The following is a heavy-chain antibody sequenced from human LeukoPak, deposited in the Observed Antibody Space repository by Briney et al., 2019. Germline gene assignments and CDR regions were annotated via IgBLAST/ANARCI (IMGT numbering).Heavy chain of an antibody. V-gene: IGHV1-24*01. Sequence: ASVTVSCKVSGYTLTELSMHWVRQAPGKGLEWMGGFDPEDGETIYAQKFQGRVTMTEDTSTDTAYMELSSLRSEDTAVYYCATASLGRGYYRNWFDPSGQGTLVTVSS. CDR3: ATASLGRGYYRNWFDP. D-gene: IGHD3-22*01. CDR1: GYTLTELS. J-gene: IGHJ5*02. CDR2: FDPEDGET.